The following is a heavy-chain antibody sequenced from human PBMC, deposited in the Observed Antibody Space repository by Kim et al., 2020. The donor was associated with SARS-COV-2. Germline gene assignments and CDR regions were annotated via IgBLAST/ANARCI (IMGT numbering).Heavy chain of an antibody. Sequence: GGSLRLSCAASGFTFSSYAMHWVRQAPGKGLEWVAVISYDGSNKYYADSVKGRFTISRDNSKNTLYLQMNSLRAEDTAVYYCAREKAASSSWCFDYWGQG. CDR1: GFTFSSYA. D-gene: IGHD6-13*01. V-gene: IGHV3-30*04. J-gene: IGHJ4*02. CDR3: AREKAASSSWCFDY. CDR2: ISYDGSNK.